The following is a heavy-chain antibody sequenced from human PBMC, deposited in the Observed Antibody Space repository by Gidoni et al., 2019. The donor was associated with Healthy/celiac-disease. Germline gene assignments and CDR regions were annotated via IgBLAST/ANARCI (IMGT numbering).Heavy chain of an antibody. V-gene: IGHV3-21*01. CDR1: GFPFSSYS. Sequence: EVQLVESGGGLVKPGGSLRLSCAASGFPFSSYSMNWVSQAPGKGLEWVSSISSSSSYIYYADSVKGRFTISRDNAKNSLYLQMNSLRAEDTAVYYCARDRSAFLEWLFTYYFDYWGQGTLVTVSS. CDR2: ISSSSSYI. J-gene: IGHJ4*02. CDR3: ARDRSAFLEWLFTYYFDY. D-gene: IGHD3-3*01.